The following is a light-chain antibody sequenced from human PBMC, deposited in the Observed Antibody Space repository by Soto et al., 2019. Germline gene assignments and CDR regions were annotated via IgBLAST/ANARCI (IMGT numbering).Light chain of an antibody. J-gene: IGLJ3*02. CDR1: TSNLGSNF. Sequence: QSVLTQPPSASGTPGQRVTISCSGSTSNLGSNFVYWYQQVPGAAPKLLISRNDQRPSGVPDRFSGSKSGTSASLAISGLRSEDEADYHCAAWDDGLSGVVFGGGTKLTVL. CDR3: AAWDDGLSGVV. CDR2: RND. V-gene: IGLV1-47*01.